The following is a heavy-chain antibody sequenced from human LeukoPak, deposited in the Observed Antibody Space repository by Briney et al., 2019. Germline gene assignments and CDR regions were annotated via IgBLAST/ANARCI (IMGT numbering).Heavy chain of an antibody. CDR3: ARGHNYDSSGYFFDH. CDR1: GGSSSSSSYY. CDR2: IHDSGST. D-gene: IGHD3-22*01. V-gene: IGHV4-39*01. J-gene: IGHJ4*01. Sequence: SETLSLTCSVSGGSSSSSSYYWGWLRQPPGKGLEWIGSIHDSGSTDYNPSLKSRVTISVDTSKNQFSLKLSSVTAADTAGYFCARGHNYDSSGYFFDHWGQGTLATVS.